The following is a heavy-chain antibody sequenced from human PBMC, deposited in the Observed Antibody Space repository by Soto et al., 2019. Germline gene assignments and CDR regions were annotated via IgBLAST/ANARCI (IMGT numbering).Heavy chain of an antibody. D-gene: IGHD3-9*01. CDR1: GFTFSNAW. J-gene: IGHJ6*02. V-gene: IGHV3-15*01. CDR2: IKSKTDGGTT. Sequence: LRLSCAASGFTFSNAWMSWVRQAPGKRLEWVGRIKSKTDGGTTDYVAPVKGRFTISRDDSKNTLYLQMNSLKTEDTAVYYCTTSSWDTIFYYGMDVWGQGTTVTVSS. CDR3: TTSSWDTIFYYGMDV.